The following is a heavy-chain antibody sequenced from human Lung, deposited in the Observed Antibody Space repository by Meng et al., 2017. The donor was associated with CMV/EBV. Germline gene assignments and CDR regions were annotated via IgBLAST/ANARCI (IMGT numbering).Heavy chain of an antibody. D-gene: IGHD3-10*01. CDR2: IYPTSGET. V-gene: IGHV1-8*01. Sequence: SGYTLTSYDRNWVRHATGHRLEWMGWIYPTSGETAYAPKFQGRLTMTRNTSINPAYMYLSSLRSEATAIYYCTRGRGSTHKGNWFDPCSQGTLVTVSS. CDR1: GYTLTSYD. CDR3: TRGRGSTHKGNWFDP. J-gene: IGHJ5*02.